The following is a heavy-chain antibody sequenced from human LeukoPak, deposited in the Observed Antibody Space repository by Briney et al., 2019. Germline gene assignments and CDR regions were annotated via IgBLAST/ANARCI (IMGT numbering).Heavy chain of an antibody. Sequence: SETLSLTCAVYGGSFSGYYWSWIRQPPGKGLAWIGEINHSGSTNYNPSLKSRVTISIDTSKNQFSLKLSSVTAADTAVYYCAREAARRRGFDPWGQGTLVTVSS. V-gene: IGHV4-34*01. J-gene: IGHJ5*02. CDR3: AREAARRRGFDP. CDR1: GGSFSGYY. D-gene: IGHD6-6*01. CDR2: INHSGST.